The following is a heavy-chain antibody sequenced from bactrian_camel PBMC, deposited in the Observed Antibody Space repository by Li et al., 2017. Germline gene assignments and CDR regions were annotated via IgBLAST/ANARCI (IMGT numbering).Heavy chain of an antibody. Sequence: VQLVESGGGSAQAGGSLRLSCVVSEDIINSAWVAWFRQAPGNEREAAAAISPGGTITNYADSVKGRFAIVRDNAKNTVYLQMNSLKPEDTAMYYCAAFCSGGYWSFKYWGQGTQVTVS. V-gene: IGHV3-3*01. CDR3: AAFCSGGYWSFKY. CDR2: ISPGGTIT. D-gene: IGHD2*01. J-gene: IGHJ4*01. CDR1: EDIINSAW.